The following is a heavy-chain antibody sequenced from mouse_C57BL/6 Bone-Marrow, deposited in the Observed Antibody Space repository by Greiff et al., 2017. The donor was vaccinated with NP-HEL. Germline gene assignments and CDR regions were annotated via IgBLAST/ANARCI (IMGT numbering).Heavy chain of an antibody. J-gene: IGHJ2*01. V-gene: IGHV8-8*01. CDR3: ARWYYRGVDY. CDR2: IWWDDVK. CDR1: GFSLSTFGMG. D-gene: IGHD2-14*01. Sequence: QVQLKESGPGILQPSQTLSLTCSSSGFSLSTFGMGVGWIRQPSGQGLVWLVHIWWDDVKYYNPAQKSRTITAKDTSKNPVLHMIANGYTADTATYYCARWYYRGVDYWGRGTTLTVSA.